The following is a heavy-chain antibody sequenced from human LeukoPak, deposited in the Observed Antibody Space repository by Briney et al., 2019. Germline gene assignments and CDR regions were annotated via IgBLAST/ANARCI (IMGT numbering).Heavy chain of an antibody. CDR2: IYNSGST. J-gene: IGHJ2*01. Sequence: SETLSLTCIVSDGSISSYYWNWIQQPPGKGLEWIGNIYNSGSTDYNPSLKSRVTISVNLSKKQISLKLSSVTAADTAVYYCARDKGPYWYFDLWGRGTLVTVSS. CDR3: ARDKGPYWYFDL. V-gene: IGHV4-59*01. CDR1: DGSISSYY.